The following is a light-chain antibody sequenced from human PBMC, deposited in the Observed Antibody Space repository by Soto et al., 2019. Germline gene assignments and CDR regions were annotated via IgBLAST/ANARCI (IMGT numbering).Light chain of an antibody. CDR1: QSVNSH. CDR2: DAS. Sequence: EIVLTQSPATLSLSPGERATLSCRASQSVNSHLTWYQQKPGQAPRLLIYDASNRATGIPARFSGSGSGTDFTFTISRLEPKDFAVYFCQERTDWPLTFGGGTKVEIK. V-gene: IGKV3-11*01. J-gene: IGKJ4*01. CDR3: QERTDWPLT.